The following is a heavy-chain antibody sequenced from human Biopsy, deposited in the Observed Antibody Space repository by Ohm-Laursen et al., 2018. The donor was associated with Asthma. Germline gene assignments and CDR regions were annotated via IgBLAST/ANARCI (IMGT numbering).Heavy chain of an antibody. CDR3: ARDLRSDNWNPWGMDV. CDR1: GFTFSIYD. D-gene: IGHD1-20*01. V-gene: IGHV3-30*03. CDR2: ISYDGTNK. J-gene: IGHJ6*02. Sequence: SLRLSCAASGFTFSIYDIHWVRQAPGKGLEWVAVISYDGTNKDYADSVKGRFTFSRDNSQNTLSLEMNSLRVEDTAVYYCARDLRSDNWNPWGMDVWGLGTTVTVSS.